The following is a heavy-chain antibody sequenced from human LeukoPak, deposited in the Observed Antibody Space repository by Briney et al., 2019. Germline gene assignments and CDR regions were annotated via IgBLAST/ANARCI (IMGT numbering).Heavy chain of an antibody. Sequence: GGSLRLSCAASGFTFSSYWMSWVRQAPGKGLEWVANIKQDGSERYYVDSVKGRFTISRDNTKNSLYLQMSSLRAEDTAVYYYARDKVSGATHFDYWGQGTLVTVSS. CDR1: GFTFSSYW. CDR2: IKQDGSER. J-gene: IGHJ4*02. CDR3: ARDKVSGATHFDY. D-gene: IGHD1-26*01. V-gene: IGHV3-7*01.